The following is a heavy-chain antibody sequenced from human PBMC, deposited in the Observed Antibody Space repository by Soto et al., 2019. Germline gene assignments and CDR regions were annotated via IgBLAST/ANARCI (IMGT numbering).Heavy chain of an antibody. CDR2: TYYRSKWYN. D-gene: IGHD6-19*01. CDR3: ARGPVAVAEFYYYYYGMHV. CDR1: GDSVSSNSAA. V-gene: IGHV6-1*01. J-gene: IGHJ6*02. Sequence: SQTLSLTCAISGDSVSSNSAAWNWIRQSPSRGLEWLGRTYYRSKWYNDYAVSVKSRITINPDTSKNQFSLQLNSVTPEDTAVYYCARGPVAVAEFYYYYYGMHVCGPAPTLTLS.